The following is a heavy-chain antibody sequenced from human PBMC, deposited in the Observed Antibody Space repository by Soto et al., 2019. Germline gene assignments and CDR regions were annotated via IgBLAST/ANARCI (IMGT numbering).Heavy chain of an antibody. CDR2: IYYSGST. V-gene: IGHV4-59*01. D-gene: IGHD6-13*01. J-gene: IGHJ2*01. CDR3: ATLMGSQQPITYWYFDL. CDR1: GCSISSYY. Sequence: SETLSLTCTVSGCSISSYYWSWIRQPPGKGLEWIGYIYYSGSTNYNPSLKSRVTISVDTSKNQFSLKLSSVTAADTAMYYCATLMGSQQPITYWYFDLWGRGTLVTVSS.